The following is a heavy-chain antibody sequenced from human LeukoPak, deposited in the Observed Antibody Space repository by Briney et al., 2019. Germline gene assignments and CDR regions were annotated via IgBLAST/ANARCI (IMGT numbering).Heavy chain of an antibody. D-gene: IGHD6-6*01. V-gene: IGHV1-8*03. Sequence: ASVKVSCKASGYTFTSYDINWVRQATGQGLEWMGWMNPNSGSTGYAQKFQGRVTITRNTSISTAYMELSSLRSEDTAVYYCARAVYSSSPGDWYFDLWGRGTLVTVSS. J-gene: IGHJ2*01. CDR1: GYTFTSYD. CDR2: MNPNSGST. CDR3: ARAVYSSSPGDWYFDL.